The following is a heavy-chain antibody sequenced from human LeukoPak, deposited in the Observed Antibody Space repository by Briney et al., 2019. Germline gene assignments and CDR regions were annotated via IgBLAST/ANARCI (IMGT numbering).Heavy chain of an antibody. J-gene: IGHJ4*02. V-gene: IGHV3-30*04. Sequence: GGSLRLSCAASGFTSSSYAMHWVRQAPGKGLGWVAIISDDGSNKYYADSVKGRFTISRDNSKNTLYLQMNSLRAEDTAVYYCARGYSYGVFDYWGQGTLVTVSS. D-gene: IGHD5-18*01. CDR3: ARGYSYGVFDY. CDR1: GFTSSSYA. CDR2: ISDDGSNK.